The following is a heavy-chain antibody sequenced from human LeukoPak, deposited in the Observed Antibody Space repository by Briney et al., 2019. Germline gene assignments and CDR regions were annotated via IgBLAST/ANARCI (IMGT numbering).Heavy chain of an antibody. V-gene: IGHV1-8*01. CDR2: MNPNSGNT. J-gene: IGHJ6*02. CDR3: ARVSSSWYLTNYYYYGMDV. CDR1: GYTFTSCD. D-gene: IGHD6-13*01. Sequence: ASVKVSCKASGYTFTSCDINWVRQAPGQGLEWMGWMNPNSGNTGYAQKFQGRVTMTRDTSMSTAYMELSSLRSEDTAVYYCARVSSSWYLTNYYYYGMDVWGQGTTVTVSS.